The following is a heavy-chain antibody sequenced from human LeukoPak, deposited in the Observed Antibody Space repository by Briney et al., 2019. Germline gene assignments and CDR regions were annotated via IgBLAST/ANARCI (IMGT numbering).Heavy chain of an antibody. Sequence: SETLSLTCTVSGGSIRSYYWSWIRQPPGKGLEWIGFIYHTGSTNYGPSLKSRVTMSVDTSKKQFSLKLSSVTAADTDVYYCAGGHSSGWTAFDYWGQGTLVSVSS. CDR3: AGGHSSGWTAFDY. CDR2: IYHTGST. CDR1: GGSIRSYY. D-gene: IGHD6-19*01. J-gene: IGHJ4*02. V-gene: IGHV4-59*08.